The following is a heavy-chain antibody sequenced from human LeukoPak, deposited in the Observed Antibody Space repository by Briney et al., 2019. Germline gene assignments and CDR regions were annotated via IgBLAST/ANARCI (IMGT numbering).Heavy chain of an antibody. D-gene: IGHD2-21*02. J-gene: IGHJ6*03. V-gene: IGHV1-2*02. CDR1: GYTFTGYY. Sequence: ASVKVSCKASGYTFTGYYMHWVRQAPGQGLEWMGWINPNSGGTNYAQKFQGRVTMTRDTSISTAYMELSRLRSDDTAVYYCARAIEGFSGYCGGDCYPNYYYYYMDVWGKGTTVTVSS. CDR3: ARAIEGFSGYCGGDCYPNYYYYYMDV. CDR2: INPNSGGT.